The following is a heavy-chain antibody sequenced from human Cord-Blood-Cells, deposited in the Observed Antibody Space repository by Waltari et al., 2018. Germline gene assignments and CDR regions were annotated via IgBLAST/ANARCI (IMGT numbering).Heavy chain of an antibody. Sequence: QVQLVESGGGVVQPGRSLRLSCAASGFPFSSYAMHWVHQAPGKGLEWVAVISYDGSNKYYADSVKGRFTISRDNSKNTLYLQMNSLRAEDTAVYYCARDSSNYFDYWGQGTLVTVSS. CDR2: ISYDGSNK. V-gene: IGHV3-30-3*01. D-gene: IGHD4-4*01. CDR3: ARDSSNYFDY. J-gene: IGHJ4*02. CDR1: GFPFSSYA.